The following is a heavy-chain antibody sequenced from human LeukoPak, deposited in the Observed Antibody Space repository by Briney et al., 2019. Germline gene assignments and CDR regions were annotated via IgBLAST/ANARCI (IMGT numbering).Heavy chain of an antibody. V-gene: IGHV3-30*02. CDR2: IRYDGSNK. CDR1: GFTFSSYG. J-gene: IGHJ6*03. D-gene: IGHD5-18*01. CDR3: ARDTASLWDPMDV. Sequence: GGSLRLSCAASGFTFSSYGMHWVRQAPGKGLEWVAFIRYDGSNKYYADSVKGRFTISRDNAKNSLYLQMNSLRAEDTAIYYCARDTASLWDPMDVWGKGTTVTISS.